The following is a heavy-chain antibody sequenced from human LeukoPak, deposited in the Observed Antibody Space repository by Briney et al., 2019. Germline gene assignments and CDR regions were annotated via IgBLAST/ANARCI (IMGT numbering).Heavy chain of an antibody. CDR1: GFTFSSYW. J-gene: IGHJ3*02. V-gene: IGHV3-74*01. D-gene: IGHD5-18*01. CDR2: INSDGSDT. CDR3: ARELDTAMAAAFDI. Sequence: PGGSLTLSRAASGFTFSSYWMHWVRQAPGKGPVWVSRINSDGSDTSYADSVKGRFTVSRDNAKNTLYLQMNSLRAEDTAVYYCARELDTAMAAAFDIWGQGTMVTVSS.